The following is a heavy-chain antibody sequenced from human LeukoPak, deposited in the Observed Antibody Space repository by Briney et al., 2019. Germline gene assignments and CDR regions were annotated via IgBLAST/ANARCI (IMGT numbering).Heavy chain of an antibody. CDR1: GFTFYKYA. J-gene: IGHJ4*02. V-gene: IGHV3-23*01. CDR2: INDNGGDT. Sequence: GGSLRLSCAASGFTFYKYAMTWVRQAPGKGREWVSTINDNGGDTYYADSVKGRFTISRDNSKNTLYLQMNSLRAEDTAVYYCAKEGGSGGSGSYWYFDYWGQGTLVTVSS. D-gene: IGHD3-10*01. CDR3: AKEGGSGGSGSYWYFDY.